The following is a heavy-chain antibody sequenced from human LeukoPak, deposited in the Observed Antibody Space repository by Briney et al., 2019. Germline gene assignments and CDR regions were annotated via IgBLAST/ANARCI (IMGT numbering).Heavy chain of an antibody. D-gene: IGHD3-16*01. CDR2: SNPNSGGT. V-gene: IGHV1-2*02. CDR1: GYIFTGYY. J-gene: IGHJ4*02. CDR3: ARSTGTTFGFSDY. Sequence: ASVKVSCKASGYIFTGYYMHWVRQAPGQGLEWMGWSNPNSGGTNYAQKFQGRVTMTRDPSISTAYMELSRLRSDDMAVYYCARSTGTTFGFSDYWGQGTLVTVSS.